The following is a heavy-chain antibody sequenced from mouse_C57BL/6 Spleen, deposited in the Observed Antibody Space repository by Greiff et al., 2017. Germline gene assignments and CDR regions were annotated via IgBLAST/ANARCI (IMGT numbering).Heavy chain of an antibody. Sequence: EVQLQQSGPELVKPGASVKISCKASGYSFTDYNMNWVKQSNGKSLEWIGVINPNYGTTNYNQKFKGKATLTVDQSSSTAYMQLNSLTSEDSAVYYCARRGYGSSEYYFDYWGQGTTLTVSS. D-gene: IGHD1-1*01. V-gene: IGHV1-39*01. CDR1: GYSFTDYN. J-gene: IGHJ2*01. CDR2: INPNYGTT. CDR3: ARRGYGSSEYYFDY.